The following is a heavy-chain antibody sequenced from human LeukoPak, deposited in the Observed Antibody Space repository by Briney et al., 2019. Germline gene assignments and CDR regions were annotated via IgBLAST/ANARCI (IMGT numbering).Heavy chain of an antibody. CDR3: ARIGYSYGTINWFDP. CDR2: IYPGDSDT. CDR1: GYSFTSYW. V-gene: IGHV5-51*01. Sequence: GESLKISCKGSGYSFTSYWIAWVRQMPGKGLEWMGIIYPGDSDTRYSPSFQGQVIISADKSISTAYLQWSSLKASDTAMYYCARIGYSYGTINWFDPWGQGTLVTVSS. D-gene: IGHD5-18*01. J-gene: IGHJ5*02.